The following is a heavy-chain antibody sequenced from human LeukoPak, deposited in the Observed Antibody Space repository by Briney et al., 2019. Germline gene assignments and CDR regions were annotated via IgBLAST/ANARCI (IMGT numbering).Heavy chain of an antibody. Sequence: ASVKVSCKASGYTFTSYAMHWVRQAPGQRLEWMGWINAGNGNTKYSQKFQGRVTITRDTSASTAYMELSSLRSEDTAVCYCARFPPYYYDSSGYYLAYWGQGTLVTVSS. CDR1: GYTFTSYA. V-gene: IGHV1-3*01. J-gene: IGHJ4*02. CDR2: INAGNGNT. CDR3: ARFPPYYYDSSGYYLAY. D-gene: IGHD3-22*01.